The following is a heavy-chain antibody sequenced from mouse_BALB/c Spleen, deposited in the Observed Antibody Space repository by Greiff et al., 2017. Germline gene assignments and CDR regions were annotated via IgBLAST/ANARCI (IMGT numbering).Heavy chain of an antibody. CDR3: TREDYYDSYAMDY. J-gene: IGHJ4*01. CDR2: ISSGGSYT. V-gene: IGHV5-6-4*01. Sequence: DVKLVESGGGLVKPGGSLKLSCAASGFTFSSYTMSWVRQTPEKRLEWVATISSGGSYTYYPDSVKGRFTISRDNAKNTLYLQMSSLKSEDTAMYYCTREDYYDSYAMDYWGQGTSVTVSS. D-gene: IGHD2-4*01. CDR1: GFTFSSYT.